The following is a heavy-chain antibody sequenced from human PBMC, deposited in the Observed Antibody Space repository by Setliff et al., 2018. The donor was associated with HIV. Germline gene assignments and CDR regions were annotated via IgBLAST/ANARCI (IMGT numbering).Heavy chain of an antibody. CDR3: ARRIAFDV. Sequence: SVKVSCKASRDSISTSGINWVRQAPGQGLEWIGGINPILGIANYAQKFLGRVTMTRDTSTSTVYMELSGLRSEDTAVYYCARRIAFDVWGQGTMVTVSS. V-gene: IGHV1-69*10. CDR1: RDSISTSG. CDR2: INPILGIA. J-gene: IGHJ3*01.